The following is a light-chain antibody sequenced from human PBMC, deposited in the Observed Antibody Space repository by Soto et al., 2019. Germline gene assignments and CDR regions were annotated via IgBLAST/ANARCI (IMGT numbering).Light chain of an antibody. V-gene: IGLV1-44*01. J-gene: IGLJ2*01. Sequence: QSVLTQAPSMSATPGQRVTISCSGSSSNIGRKTVNWFQQLPGTAPKLLIFQNDQRPSGVPDRFSGSKSGTSASLAITGLQSEDEADYYCATRDDSLNGDVVFGGGTKPTVL. CDR3: ATRDDSLNGDVV. CDR1: SSNIGRKT. CDR2: QND.